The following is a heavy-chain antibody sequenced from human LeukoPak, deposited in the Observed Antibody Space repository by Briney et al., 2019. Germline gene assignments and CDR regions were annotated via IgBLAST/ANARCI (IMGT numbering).Heavy chain of an antibody. CDR1: GFTFSSYD. V-gene: IGHV3-13*01. CDR3: ARGAWFGETDYYMDV. J-gene: IGHJ6*03. Sequence: QPGGSLRLSCAASGFTFSSYDMHWVRQATGKGLEWVSAIGTAGDTYYPGSVKGRFTISRENAKNSLYLQMNSLRAGDTAVYYCARGAWFGETDYYMDVWGKGTTVTISS. CDR2: IGTAGDT. D-gene: IGHD3-10*01.